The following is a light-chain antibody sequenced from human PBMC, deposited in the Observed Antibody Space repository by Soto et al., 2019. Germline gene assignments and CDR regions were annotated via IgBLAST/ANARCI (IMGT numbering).Light chain of an antibody. CDR3: QQYNDWPRT. CDR1: QSLSSN. Sequence: IVLTQSPATLSVSPGDRATLSCRASQSLSSNLAWYQQKPGQAPRLLIYGASTRAIGIPARFSGSGSGTEFTLTISSLQSEDLAVYYCQQYNDWPRTFGQGTKVEIK. J-gene: IGKJ1*01. V-gene: IGKV3-15*01. CDR2: GAS.